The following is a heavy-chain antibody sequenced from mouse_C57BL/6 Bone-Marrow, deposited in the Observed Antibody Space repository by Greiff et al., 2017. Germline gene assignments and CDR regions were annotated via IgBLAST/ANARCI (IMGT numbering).Heavy chain of an antibody. V-gene: IGHV1-81*01. CDR1: GYTFTSYG. D-gene: IGHD1-1*01. CDR3: ARWALFITMDY. CDR2: IYPRSGNT. Sequence: VKLQESGAELARPGASVKLSCKASGYTFTSYGISWVKQRTGQGLEWIGEIYPRSGNTYYNEKFKGKATLTADKSSSTAYMELRSLTSEDSAVYFCARWALFITMDYWGQGTSVTVSS. J-gene: IGHJ4*01.